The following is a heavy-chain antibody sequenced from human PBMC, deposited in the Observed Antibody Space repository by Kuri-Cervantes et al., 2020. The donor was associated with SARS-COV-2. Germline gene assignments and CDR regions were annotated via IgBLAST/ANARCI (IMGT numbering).Heavy chain of an antibody. CDR3: ARDMGEVRGIIGWFDP. Sequence: ASVKVSCRASGYIFTNYAIHWVRQAPGQRLEWMGWINTDIGNTKYSQKFQGGVTINRDTSASTAYMELSSLRSEDTAIYYCARDMGEVRGIIGWFDPWGQGTLVTVSS. CDR2: INTDIGNT. J-gene: IGHJ5*02. D-gene: IGHD3-10*01. V-gene: IGHV1-3*04. CDR1: GYIFTNYA.